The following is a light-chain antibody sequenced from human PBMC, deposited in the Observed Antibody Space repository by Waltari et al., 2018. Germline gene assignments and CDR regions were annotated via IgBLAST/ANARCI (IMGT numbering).Light chain of an antibody. CDR1: SSNIGKDY. J-gene: IGLJ2*01. Sequence: QSVLTQPPSVSAAPGQKVTISCSGSSSNIGKDYVSWYQHLPGTAPKLLIHEKNKQPSGIPDRFSGSKSGTSATLGITGLQTGDEADYYCAVWDTSLNPVFGGGTKLTVL. CDR2: EKN. V-gene: IGLV1-51*02. CDR3: AVWDTSLNPV.